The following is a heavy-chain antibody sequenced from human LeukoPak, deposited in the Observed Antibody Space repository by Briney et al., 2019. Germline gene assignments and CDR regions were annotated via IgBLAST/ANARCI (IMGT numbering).Heavy chain of an antibody. D-gene: IGHD1-14*01. CDR2: ITSSSGTI. Sequence: PRGSLRLSCSASGFTFSSYSMDWVRQAPGKGLEWLSYITSSSGTIYYADSVKGRFTVSRDNAKNSLYLQMNSLRDEDTAVYYCARDRTTLIDYWGQGIQVTVSS. J-gene: IGHJ4*01. V-gene: IGHV3-48*02. CDR1: GFTFSSYS. CDR3: ARDRTTLIDY.